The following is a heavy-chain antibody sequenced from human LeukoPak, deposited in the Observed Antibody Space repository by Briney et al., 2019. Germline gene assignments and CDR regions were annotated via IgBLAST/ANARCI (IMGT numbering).Heavy chain of an antibody. CDR3: ARDGYNWIPFDA. CDR1: GFTVSTNY. V-gene: IGHV3-53*01. CDR2: SSGTGFST. D-gene: IGHD1-20*01. J-gene: IGHJ4*02. Sequence: GGSLRLSCAASGFTVSTNYMSWVRQAPGKGLEFVSGSSGTGFSTHYADSVKGRFTISRDESKNILYLQMDSLRAEDTALYYCARDGYNWIPFDAWGQGTPVTVSS.